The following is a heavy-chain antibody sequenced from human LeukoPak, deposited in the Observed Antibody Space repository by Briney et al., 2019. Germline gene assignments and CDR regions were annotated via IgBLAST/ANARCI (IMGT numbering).Heavy chain of an antibody. CDR1: GFTFSSYA. J-gene: IGHJ6*02. Sequence: GGSLRLPCGASGFTFSSYAMHWVRKAPGKGQEWVAVISYDGSNKYYADSVKGRFTISRDNSKNTLYLQMNSLRAEDTAVYYCARCRHCSGGSCHRNYYYYGMDVWGQGTTVTVSS. CDR2: ISYDGSNK. V-gene: IGHV3-30-3*01. CDR3: ARCRHCSGGSCHRNYYYYGMDV. D-gene: IGHD2-15*01.